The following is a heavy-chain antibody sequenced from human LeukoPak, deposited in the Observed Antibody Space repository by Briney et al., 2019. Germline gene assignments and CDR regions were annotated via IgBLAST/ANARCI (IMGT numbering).Heavy chain of an antibody. V-gene: IGHV3-30*18. J-gene: IGHJ6*02. CDR1: GFTFSSYG. Sequence: PGRSLRLSCAASGFTFSSYGMHWVRQAPGKGLEWVAVISYDGSNKYYADSVKGRFTISRDNSKNTLYLQMNSLRAEDTAVYYCAKCDRRSYYGMDVWGQGTTVTVSS. CDR3: AKCDRRSYYGMDV. CDR2: ISYDGSNK.